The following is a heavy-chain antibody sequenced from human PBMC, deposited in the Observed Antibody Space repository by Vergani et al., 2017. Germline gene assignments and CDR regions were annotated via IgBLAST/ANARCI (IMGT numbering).Heavy chain of an antibody. CDR3: ARDFFNYVWGSYRGPSFDY. Sequence: QVQLVQSGAEVKKPGASVKVSCKASGYTFTSYGISWVRQAPGQGLEWMGWISAYNGNTNYAQKLQGRVTMTTDTSTSTAYMELRSLRSDDTAVYYCARDFFNYVWGSYRGPSFDYWGQGILVTVSS. CDR1: GYTFTSYG. CDR2: ISAYNGNT. J-gene: IGHJ4*02. D-gene: IGHD3-16*02. V-gene: IGHV1-18*01.